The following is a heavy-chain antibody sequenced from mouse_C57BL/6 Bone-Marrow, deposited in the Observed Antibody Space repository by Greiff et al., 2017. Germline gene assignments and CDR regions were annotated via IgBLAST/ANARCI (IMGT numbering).Heavy chain of an antibody. CDR3: ASPIYYYGSSLAY. Sequence: QVQLQQPGAELVKPGASVKMSCKASGYTFTSYWITWVKQRPGQGLEWIGDIYPGSGSTNYNEKFKSKATLTVDTSTSTAYMQLSSLTSEDSAVYYCASPIYYYGSSLAYWGQGTLVTVSA. J-gene: IGHJ3*01. D-gene: IGHD1-1*01. V-gene: IGHV1-55*01. CDR1: GYTFTSYW. CDR2: IYPGSGST.